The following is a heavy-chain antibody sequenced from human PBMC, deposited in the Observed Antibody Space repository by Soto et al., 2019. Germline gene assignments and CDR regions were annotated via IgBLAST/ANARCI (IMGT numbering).Heavy chain of an antibody. V-gene: IGHV1-69*13. CDR2: IIPIFGTA. J-gene: IGHJ6*02. CDR3: ARDAESSSGRRVEV. D-gene: IGHD6-13*01. CDR1: GYTFTSYG. Sequence: SVKVSCKASGYTFTSYGISWVRQAPGQGLEWMGGIIPIFGTANYAQKFQGRVTITADESTSTAYMELSSLRSEDTAVYYCARDAESSSGRRVEVWGQGTTVTVSS.